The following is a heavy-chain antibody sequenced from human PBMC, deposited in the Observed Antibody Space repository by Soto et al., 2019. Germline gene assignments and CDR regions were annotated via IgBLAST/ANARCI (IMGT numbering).Heavy chain of an antibody. Sequence: AGGSLRLSCAASGFTFSSYSMNWVRQAPGKGLEWVSSISSSSSYIYYADSVKGRFTISRDNAKNSLYLQMNSLRAEDTAVSYCARDHVTTNYGMDVWGQGTTVTVSS. J-gene: IGHJ6*02. CDR1: GFTFSSYS. D-gene: IGHD4-17*01. CDR3: ARDHVTTNYGMDV. CDR2: ISSSSSYI. V-gene: IGHV3-21*01.